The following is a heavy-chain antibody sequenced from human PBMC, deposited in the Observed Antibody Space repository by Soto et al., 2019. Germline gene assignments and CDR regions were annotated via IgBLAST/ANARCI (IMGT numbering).Heavy chain of an antibody. V-gene: IGHV5-10-1*01. D-gene: IGHD5-18*01. CDR1: GYSFTSYW. CDR3: ARTSMQSRGYSYGHGGMDV. Sequence: HGESLKISCKGSGYSFTSYWISWVRQMPGKGLEWMGRIDPSDSYTNYSPSFQGHVTISADKSISTAYLQWSSLKASDTAMYYCARTSMQSRGYSYGHGGMDVWGQGTTVTVS. CDR2: IDPSDSYT. J-gene: IGHJ6*02.